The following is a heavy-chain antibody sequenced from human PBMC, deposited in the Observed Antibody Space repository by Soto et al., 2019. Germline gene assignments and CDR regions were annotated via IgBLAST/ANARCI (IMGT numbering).Heavy chain of an antibody. CDR3: AREKEGSSFAHDVFDI. V-gene: IGHV3-30*04. D-gene: IGHD6-6*01. J-gene: IGHJ3*02. Sequence: GGSLRLSCAASGFTFSSYAMHWVRQAPGKGLEWVAVISYDGSNKYYADSVKGRFTISRDNSKNTLYLQMNSLRAEDTAVYYCAREKEGSSFAHDVFDIWGQGTMVTVSS. CDR2: ISYDGSNK. CDR1: GFTFSSYA.